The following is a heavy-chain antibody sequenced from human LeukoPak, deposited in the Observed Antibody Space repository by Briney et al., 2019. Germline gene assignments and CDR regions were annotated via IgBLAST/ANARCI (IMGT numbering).Heavy chain of an antibody. V-gene: IGHV4-38-2*02. Sequence: PSETLSLTCTVSGYSISSGYYWGWIRQPPGKGLEWIGSIYHSGSTYYNPSLKSRVTISVDTSKNQFSLKLSSVTAADTAVYYCARDMVFNWFDPWGQGTLVTVSS. CDR2: IYHSGST. CDR1: GYSISSGYY. D-gene: IGHD3-10*01. J-gene: IGHJ5*02. CDR3: ARDMVFNWFDP.